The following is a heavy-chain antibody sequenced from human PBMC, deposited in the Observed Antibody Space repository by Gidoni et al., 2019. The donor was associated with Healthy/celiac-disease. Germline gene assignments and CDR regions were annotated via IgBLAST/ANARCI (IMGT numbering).Heavy chain of an antibody. CDR3: ARGSIAARPNLLPGGWIDP. CDR1: GYTFTSYY. J-gene: IGHJ5*02. V-gene: IGHV1-46*03. D-gene: IGHD6-6*01. CDR2: INPSGGSR. Sequence: QVQLVQSGAEVKKPGASVTVSCKASGYTFTSYYMHWVRQAPGQGLEWKGIINPSGGSRSYAKKCQGRVTMTRYTSTSTVYMELSSLRAEDTAVYDCARGSIAARPNLLPGGWIDPWGQGTLVTVSS.